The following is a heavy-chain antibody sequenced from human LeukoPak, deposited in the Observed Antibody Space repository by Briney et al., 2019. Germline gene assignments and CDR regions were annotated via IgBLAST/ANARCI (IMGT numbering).Heavy chain of an antibody. CDR1: GGSFSGYY. J-gene: IGHJ6*03. CDR3: MDV. V-gene: IGHV4-59*12. Sequence: PSETLSLTCAVYGGSFSGYYWSWIRQPPGKGLEWIGYIYYSGSTYYNPSLKSRVTISVDTSKNQFSLKLSSVTAADTAVYYYMDVWGKGTTVTVSS. CDR2: IYYSGST.